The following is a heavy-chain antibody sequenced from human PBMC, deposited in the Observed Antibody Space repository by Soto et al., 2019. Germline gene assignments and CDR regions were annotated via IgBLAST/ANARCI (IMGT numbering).Heavy chain of an antibody. CDR2: ISYYGSNK. CDR1: GFTFSSYG. CDR3: AKGSYYDILTGPPDWFDP. V-gene: IGHV3-30*18. Sequence: PGGSLRLSCAASGFTFSSYGMHWVRQAPGKGLEWVAVISYYGSNKYYADSVKGRFTISRDNSKNTLYLQMNSLRAEDTAVYYCAKGSYYDILTGPPDWFDPWGQGTLVTVSS. J-gene: IGHJ5*02. D-gene: IGHD3-9*01.